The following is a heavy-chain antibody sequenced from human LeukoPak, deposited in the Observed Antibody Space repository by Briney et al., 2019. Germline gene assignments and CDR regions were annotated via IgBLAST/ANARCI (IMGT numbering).Heavy chain of an antibody. CDR2: IMRTAADVT. V-gene: IGHV3-48*02. Sequence: PGGSLRLSCAASGFTFSSYTMNWVRQAPGKGLEWISYIMRTAADVTSYADSVEGRSTISRDDAKNSLYLQMNSLRDDDTAVYYCVRDWSYAFDLWGQGTMVTVSS. CDR3: VRDWSYAFDL. J-gene: IGHJ3*01. CDR1: GFTFSSYT.